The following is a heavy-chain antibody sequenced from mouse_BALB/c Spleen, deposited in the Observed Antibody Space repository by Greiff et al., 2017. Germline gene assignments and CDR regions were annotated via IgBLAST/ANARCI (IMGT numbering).Heavy chain of an antibody. CDR3: ARVARYGNYFYAMDY. Sequence: VKLMESGPGLVAPSQSLSITCTVSGFSLTSYGAHWVRQPPGKGLEWLGVKWAGGSTNYNSALMSRLSISKDNSKSQVFLKMNSLQTDDTAMYYCARVARYGNYFYAMDYWGQGTSVTVSS. V-gene: IGHV2-9*02. CDR1: GFSLTSYG. CDR2: KWAGGST. J-gene: IGHJ4*01. D-gene: IGHD2-10*02.